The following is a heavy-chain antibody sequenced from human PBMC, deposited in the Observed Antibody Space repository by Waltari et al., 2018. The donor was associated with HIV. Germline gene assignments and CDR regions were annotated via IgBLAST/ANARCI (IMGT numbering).Heavy chain of an antibody. D-gene: IGHD5-18*01. J-gene: IGHJ4*02. CDR1: GYTFTSSY. CDR2: INPSGGRT. CDR3: AGVATAMVTQFDY. V-gene: IGHV1-46*01. Sequence: VQLVQSGAEVQKPGASVKVSCKASGYTFTSSYMHCVRRAPGQGLECMGRINPSGGRTSYAQKFQGRVTMTRDTSTSTVYMELSSLRSEDTAVYYWAGVATAMVTQFDYWGQGTLVTVSS.